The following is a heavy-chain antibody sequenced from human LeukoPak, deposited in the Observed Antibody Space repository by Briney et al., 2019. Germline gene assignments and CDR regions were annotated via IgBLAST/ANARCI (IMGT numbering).Heavy chain of an antibody. V-gene: IGHV3-30*03. CDR3: ARDICSDGVCYYGMDV. D-gene: IGHD2-8*01. J-gene: IGHJ6*02. CDR1: GFTFSTYG. CDR2: ISYDGSKK. Sequence: GRSLRLSCAASGFTFSTYGMHWVRQAPGKGLEWVALISYDGSKKYYADSVKGRFTISRDNSESTLYLQMNSLRPEDTAVYYCARDICSDGVCYYGMDVWGQGTTVTVSS.